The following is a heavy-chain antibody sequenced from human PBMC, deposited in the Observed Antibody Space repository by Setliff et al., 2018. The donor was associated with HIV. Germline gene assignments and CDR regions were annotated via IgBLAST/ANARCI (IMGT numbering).Heavy chain of an antibody. J-gene: IGHJ4*02. CDR1: GYTFLDYY. D-gene: IGHD5-12*01. V-gene: IGHV1-2*06. Sequence: GASVKVSCKASGYTFLDYYMHWVRQAPGQGLEWVGRINPKTSATNYAQKFQGRVTMTRDTSTSTAYMELSRLRSDDTALYFCARGSGYEDFDYWGQGTLVTVSS. CDR2: INPKTSAT. CDR3: ARGSGYEDFDY.